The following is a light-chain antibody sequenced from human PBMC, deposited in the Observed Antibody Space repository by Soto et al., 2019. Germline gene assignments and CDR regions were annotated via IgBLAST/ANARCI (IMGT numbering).Light chain of an antibody. Sequence: QSVLTQPPSSSETPGQRVTISCFGGTSNIGSNSVNWYQQLPGTAPKLLIYRNSERPSGVPDRFSGSKSGTSASLAISGLQSEDEADYYCAAWDDSLEAVVFGGGTQLTVL. CDR1: TSNIGSNS. J-gene: IGLJ2*01. V-gene: IGLV1-44*01. CDR2: RNS. CDR3: AAWDDSLEAVV.